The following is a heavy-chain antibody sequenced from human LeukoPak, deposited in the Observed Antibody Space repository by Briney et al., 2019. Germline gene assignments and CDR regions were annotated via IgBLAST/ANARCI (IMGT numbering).Heavy chain of an antibody. J-gene: IGHJ4*02. V-gene: IGHV4-39*07. CDR1: GGSISSSSYY. D-gene: IGHD3-10*01. CDR2: IYYSGST. CDR3: ARGFGYYGSGRYPRLFDC. Sequence: PSETLSLTCTVSGGSISSSSYYWGWIRQPPGKGLEWIGSIYYSGSTYYNPSLKSRVTISVDTSKNQFSLKLSSVTAADTAVYYCARGFGYYGSGRYPRLFDCWGQGTLVTVSS.